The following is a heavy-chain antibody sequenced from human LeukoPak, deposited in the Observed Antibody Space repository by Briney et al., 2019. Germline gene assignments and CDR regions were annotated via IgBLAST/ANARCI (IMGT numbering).Heavy chain of an antibody. D-gene: IGHD5-18*01. J-gene: IGHJ4*02. CDR2: FDPEDGEA. V-gene: IGHV1-24*01. CDR1: AYTLTELT. CDR3: ATGPMIQLWLWNFDY. Sequence: ASVKVSRTCSAYTLTELTIHWVRHAPGTGHELMGGFDPEDGEAIYAQKLQGRVAMTEDTSTDTAYMELSNLRSEDTAVYYCATGPMIQLWLWNFDYWGQGTLVTASS.